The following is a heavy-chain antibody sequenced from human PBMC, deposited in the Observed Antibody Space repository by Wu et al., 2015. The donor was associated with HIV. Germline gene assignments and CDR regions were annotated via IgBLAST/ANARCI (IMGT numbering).Heavy chain of an antibody. CDR1: GYIFSDYY. CDR3: ARAGGFCSGTSCLDL. CDR2: INPSSGST. V-gene: IGHV1-46*01. D-gene: IGHD2-2*03. J-gene: IGHJ5*02. Sequence: QVHLEQSGSEVKEPQTSVTMSCKASGYIFSDYYIHWVRQAPGHGLEWVGIINPSSGSTSYTQKFKGRVTMTRDTSTATVYMDLSSLKSEDTAVYSCARAGGFCSGTSCLDLWGQGTLVTVFS.